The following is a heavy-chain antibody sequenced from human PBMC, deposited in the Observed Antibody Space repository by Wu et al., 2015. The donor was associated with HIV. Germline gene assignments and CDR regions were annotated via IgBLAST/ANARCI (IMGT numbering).Heavy chain of an antibody. V-gene: IGHV1-69*05. J-gene: IGHJ4*02. CDR1: GGTFNTFI. D-gene: IGHD3-10*01. CDR2: IMPVFDTP. Sequence: QVQLVQSGAEVRKPGSSVKVSCKASGGTFNTFIISWLRQAPGQGLEWMGGIMPVFDTPNYAQKFQGRVRISTDESTSTAFMELSSLRSEDTAVYYCAGSQYYYGSGTTQKFDYWGQGTLVTVSS. CDR3: AGSQYYYGSGTTQKFDY.